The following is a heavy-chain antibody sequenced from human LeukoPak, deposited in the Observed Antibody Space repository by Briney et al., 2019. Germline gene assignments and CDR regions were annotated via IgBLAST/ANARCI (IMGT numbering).Heavy chain of an antibody. Sequence: ASVTVSCKASGYTFTSYGISWVRQAPGQGLEWMGWISAYNGNTNYAQKLQGRVTMTTDTSTSTAYMELRSLRSDDTAVYYCARGKSIAAAGILLGMDVWGKGTTVTVSS. D-gene: IGHD6-13*01. CDR3: ARGKSIAAAGILLGMDV. CDR1: GYTFTSYG. CDR2: ISAYNGNT. J-gene: IGHJ6*03. V-gene: IGHV1-18*01.